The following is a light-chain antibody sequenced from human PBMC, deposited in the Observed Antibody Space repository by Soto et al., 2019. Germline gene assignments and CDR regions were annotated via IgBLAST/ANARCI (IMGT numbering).Light chain of an antibody. J-gene: IGKJ1*01. CDR2: GAS. Sequence: EIVLTQSPVTLSVSPGERATLSCRASQSVGRNLAWYQQKTGQAPRLLIHGASTRATGFPARFSGSGSKTEFNLTISSLQSEDFAVYYCQQYGNRWTFGQGTRVEI. CDR3: QQYGNRWT. V-gene: IGKV3-15*01. CDR1: QSVGRN.